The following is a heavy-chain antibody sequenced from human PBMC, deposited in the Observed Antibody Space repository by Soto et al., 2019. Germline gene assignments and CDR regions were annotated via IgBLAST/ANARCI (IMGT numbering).Heavy chain of an antibody. CDR1: GFTFGDYA. V-gene: IGHV3-49*04. J-gene: IGHJ5*02. CDR3: AKCGASNTCIPTGFDP. CDR2: IRSKAYGGTT. D-gene: IGHD2-15*01. Sequence: GGSLRLSCTASGFTFGDYAMSWVRQAPGKGLEWVGFIRSKAYGGTTEYAASVKGRFTISRDDSKSIAYLQMNSLTAEDTATYFCAKCGASNTCIPTGFDPWGQGTLVTVSS.